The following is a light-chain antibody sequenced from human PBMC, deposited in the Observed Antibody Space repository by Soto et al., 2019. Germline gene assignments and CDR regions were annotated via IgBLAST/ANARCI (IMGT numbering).Light chain of an antibody. V-gene: IGLV4-69*01. CDR3: QTWDTGARVV. J-gene: IGLJ2*01. CDR1: SGQSSYA. Sequence: QPVLTQSPSASASLGASVKLTCTLSSGQSSYAIAWHQQQPEKGPRYLMKLSSDGSHSKGDGIPDRFSGSSSGAERYLTISSLQSEDEADYYCQTWDTGARVVFGGATKVTVL. CDR2: LSSDGSH.